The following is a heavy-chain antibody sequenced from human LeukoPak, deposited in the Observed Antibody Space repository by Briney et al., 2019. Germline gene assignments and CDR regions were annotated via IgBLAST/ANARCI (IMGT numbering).Heavy chain of an antibody. CDR2: IYTSGST. CDR3: AREPPYYYDSSGYYPFDY. V-gene: IGHV4-4*07. CDR1: GGSISSYY. J-gene: IGHJ4*02. Sequence: PSETLSLTCTVSGGSISSYYWSWIRQPAGKGLEWIGRIYTSGSTNYNPSLKSRVTMSVDTSKNQFSLKLSSVTAADTAVYYGAREPPYYYDSSGYYPFDYWGQGTLVTVSS. D-gene: IGHD3-22*01.